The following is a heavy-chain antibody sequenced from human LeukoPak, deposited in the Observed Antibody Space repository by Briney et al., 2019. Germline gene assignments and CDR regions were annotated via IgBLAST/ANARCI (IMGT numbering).Heavy chain of an antibody. CDR2: INHSGST. Sequence: SETLSLTCAVYGGSFSGYYWSWIRQPPGKGLEWIGEINHSGSTYYNPSLKSRVTISVDTSKNQFSLKLSSVTAADTAVYYCASVIWFGELFPPSWGQGTLVTVSS. D-gene: IGHD3-10*01. CDR1: GGSFSGYY. V-gene: IGHV4-34*01. CDR3: ASVIWFGELFPPS. J-gene: IGHJ5*02.